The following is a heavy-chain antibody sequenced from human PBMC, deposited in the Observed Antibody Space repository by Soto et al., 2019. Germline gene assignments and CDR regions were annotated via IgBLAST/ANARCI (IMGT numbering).Heavy chain of an antibody. D-gene: IGHD1-26*01. J-gene: IGHJ4*02. CDR3: YCGSTDY. CDR1: GFTFSSYW. Sequence: EVQLVESGGGLVQPGGSLRLSCAASGFTFSSYWMSWVRQAPGKGLEWVANIKQDGSEKNYVDSVKGRFTISRDNAKNSLYLQMNSLRAEDAAVYFCYCGSTDYWGQGTLVTVSS. CDR2: IKQDGSEK. V-gene: IGHV3-7*01.